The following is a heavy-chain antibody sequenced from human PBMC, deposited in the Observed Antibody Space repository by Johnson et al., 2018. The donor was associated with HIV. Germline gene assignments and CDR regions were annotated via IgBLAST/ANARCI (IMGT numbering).Heavy chain of an antibody. CDR3: AKDRGLLDAFDI. CDR2: ISYDGSDK. J-gene: IGHJ3*02. CDR1: GFTFSSYG. V-gene: IGHV3-30*04. Sequence: QVQLVESGGGVVQSGRSLRLSCAASGFTFSSYGMHWVRQAPAKGLEWVAVISYDGSDKDYTDSVKGRFTISRDNSKNTLYLQMNSLRAEDTAVYYCAKDRGLLDAFDIWGQGTMVTVSS.